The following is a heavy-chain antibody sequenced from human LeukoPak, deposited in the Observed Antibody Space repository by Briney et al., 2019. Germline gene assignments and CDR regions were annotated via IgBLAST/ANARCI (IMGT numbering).Heavy chain of an antibody. J-gene: IGHJ3*02. D-gene: IGHD3-22*01. Sequence: GGSLRLSCAASGFTFSSYAMHWVRQAPGKGLEWVAVISYDGSNKYYADSVKGRFTISRDNSKNTLYLQMNSLRAEDTAVYYCAKGQDRYYDSSGYPYTDAFDIWGQGTMVTVSS. V-gene: IGHV3-30-3*01. CDR1: GFTFSSYA. CDR2: ISYDGSNK. CDR3: AKGQDRYYDSSGYPYTDAFDI.